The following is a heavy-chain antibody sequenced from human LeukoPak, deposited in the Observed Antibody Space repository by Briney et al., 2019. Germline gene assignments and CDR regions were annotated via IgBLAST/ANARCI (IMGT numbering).Heavy chain of an antibody. J-gene: IGHJ4*02. V-gene: IGHV4-39*01. CDR3: ARLYCSGGSCLDY. CDR2: IYYSGST. CDR1: GGSISSGGYY. D-gene: IGHD2-15*01. Sequence: TSETLSLTCTVSGGSISSGGYYWSWIRQPPGKGLEWIGSIYYSGSTYYNPSLKSRVTISVDTSKNQFSLKLSSVTAADTAVYYCARLYCSGGSCLDYWGQGTLVTVSS.